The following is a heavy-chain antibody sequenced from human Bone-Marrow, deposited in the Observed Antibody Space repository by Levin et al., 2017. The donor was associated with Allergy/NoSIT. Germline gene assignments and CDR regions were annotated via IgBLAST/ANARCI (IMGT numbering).Heavy chain of an antibody. CDR3: ARNGDGSGSYLAPFDS. V-gene: IGHV4-59*01. Sequence: KPSETLSLTCTVSGGSLSNYYWSWIRQPPGKGLQWIGYIYYRGGTNYNPSLKSRVAMSVDTSKNQFSLTLTSLSAADTAMYYCARNGDGSGSYLAPFDSWGQGTLVTISS. J-gene: IGHJ4*02. CDR2: IYYRGGT. CDR1: GGSLSNYY. D-gene: IGHD3-10*01.